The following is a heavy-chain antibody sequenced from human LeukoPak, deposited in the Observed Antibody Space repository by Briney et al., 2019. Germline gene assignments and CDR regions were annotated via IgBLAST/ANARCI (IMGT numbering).Heavy chain of an antibody. J-gene: IGHJ4*02. V-gene: IGHV4-34*01. CDR1: GGSFSGYH. D-gene: IGHD6-13*01. CDR2: INHSGST. Sequence: SETLSLTCAVYGGSFSGYHWSWIRQPPGKGLEWIGEINHSGSTNYNPSLKSRVTISVDTSKNQFSLKLSSVTAADTAVYYCARRIAAAAPFDYWGQGTLVTVSS. CDR3: ARRIAAAAPFDY.